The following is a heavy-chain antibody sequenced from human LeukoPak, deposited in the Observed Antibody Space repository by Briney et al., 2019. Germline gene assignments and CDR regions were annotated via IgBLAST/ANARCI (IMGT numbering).Heavy chain of an antibody. D-gene: IGHD2-2*01. V-gene: IGHV1-2*02. Sequence: ASVKVSCKASGYTFTGYYMHWVRQAPGQGLEWMGWINPNGGGTNYEQKFQGRVTMTRDTSISTAYMELSRLRSDDTAVYYCARNIVVVPAARSRFDPWGQGTLVTVSS. CDR2: INPNGGGT. CDR3: ARNIVVVPAARSRFDP. CDR1: GYTFTGYY. J-gene: IGHJ5*02.